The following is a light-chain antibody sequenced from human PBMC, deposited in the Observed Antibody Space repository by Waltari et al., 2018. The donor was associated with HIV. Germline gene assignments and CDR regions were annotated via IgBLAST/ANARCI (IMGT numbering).Light chain of an antibody. J-gene: IGLJ2*01. V-gene: IGLV1-47*02. CDR3: AVWDDNLADGF. Sequence: QSVLTQPPSASGTPGQRVTISCSGSSSNIESNYVSWYQQLPGAAPKLLIYNSDQRPSGVPDRFSGSKSGTSASLAISGLRSEDEADYYCAVWDDNLADGFFGGGTKLTVL. CDR1: SSNIESNY. CDR2: NSD.